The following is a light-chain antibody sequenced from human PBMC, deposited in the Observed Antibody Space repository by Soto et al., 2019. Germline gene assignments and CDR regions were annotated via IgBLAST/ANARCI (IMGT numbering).Light chain of an antibody. CDR2: AAS. CDR1: QSIRGDF. CDR3: QQYGTSPLT. Sequence: EIVLTQSPGTLSLSPGERATLSCRASQSIRGDFVAWYQQKPGQAPRLLISAASNRATGIPDRFSASGSGTDFSVTIRGLEPEDFAVYYCQQYGTSPLTFGGGTKVEIK. J-gene: IGKJ4*01. V-gene: IGKV3-20*01.